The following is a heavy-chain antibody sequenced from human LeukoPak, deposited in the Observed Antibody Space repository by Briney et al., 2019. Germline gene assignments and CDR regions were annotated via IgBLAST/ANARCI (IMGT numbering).Heavy chain of an antibody. D-gene: IGHD3-9*01. CDR2: IYYSGST. Sequence: SETLSLTCTVSGGSISSGDYYRSWIRQPPGKGLEWLGYIYYSGSTNYNPSLKSRVTISVDTSKNQFSLKLSSVTAADTAVYYCARRGRYYDRPPFDYWGQGTLVTVSS. CDR1: GGSISSGDYY. J-gene: IGHJ4*02. V-gene: IGHV4-30-4*01. CDR3: ARRGRYYDRPPFDY.